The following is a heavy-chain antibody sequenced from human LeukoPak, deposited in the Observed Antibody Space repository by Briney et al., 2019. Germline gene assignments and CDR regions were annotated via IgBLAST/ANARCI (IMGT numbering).Heavy chain of an antibody. D-gene: IGHD3-10*01. CDR1: GYTFTSYG. V-gene: IGHV1-18*01. J-gene: IGHJ4*02. Sequence: ASVKVSCKASGYTFTSYGITWVRQATGQGLEWMGWITPYNGKTSYAQKLQGRVTMTTDTSTSTAYMELRSLRSDDTAVYYCGRDYYGSGRANCDYWGQGTLVTVSS. CDR3: GRDYYGSGRANCDY. CDR2: ITPYNGKT.